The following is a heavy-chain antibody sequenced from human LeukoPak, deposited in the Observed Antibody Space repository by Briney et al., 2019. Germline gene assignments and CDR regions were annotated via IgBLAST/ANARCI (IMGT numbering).Heavy chain of an antibody. D-gene: IGHD2-2*02. CDR1: GGSISSGDYY. CDR3: ARHKWYCSSSSCYTFDY. J-gene: IGHJ4*02. Sequence: PSETLSLTCTVSGGSISSGDYYWSWIRQPPGKGLEWIGYIYYSGSTYYNPSLKSRVTISVDTSKNQFSLKLSSVTAADTAVYYCARHKWYCSSSSCYTFDYWGQGALVTVSS. V-gene: IGHV4-30-4*08. CDR2: IYYSGST.